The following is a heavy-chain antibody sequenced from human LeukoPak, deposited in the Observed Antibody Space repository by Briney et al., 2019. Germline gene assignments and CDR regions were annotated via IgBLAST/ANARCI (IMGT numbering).Heavy chain of an antibody. J-gene: IGHJ5*02. Sequence: SETLSLTCAVYGGSFSGYYWSWIRQPPGKGLEWIGEINHSGSTNYSPSLKSRVTISVDTSKNQFSLKLSSVTAADTAVYYCARRLRYSSSLNWFDPWGQGTLVTVSS. CDR2: INHSGST. CDR1: GGSFSGYY. CDR3: ARRLRYSSSLNWFDP. V-gene: IGHV4-34*01. D-gene: IGHD6-13*01.